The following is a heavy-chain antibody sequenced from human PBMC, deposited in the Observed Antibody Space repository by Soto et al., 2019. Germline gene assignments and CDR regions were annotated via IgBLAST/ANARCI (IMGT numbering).Heavy chain of an antibody. CDR3: ARDEGFGQLSC. J-gene: IGHJ4*02. Sequence: QVQLVQSGAEVKKPGASVKVSCKASGYTFATYGLSWVRQAPGQGLEWMGWISAYNGNTNYAQKLQGRVTMTTDTTTSTAEMELRSLRSDDTAVYYCARDEGFGQLSCWGQGTLVTVSS. CDR1: GYTFATYG. D-gene: IGHD3-10*01. CDR2: ISAYNGNT. V-gene: IGHV1-18*01.